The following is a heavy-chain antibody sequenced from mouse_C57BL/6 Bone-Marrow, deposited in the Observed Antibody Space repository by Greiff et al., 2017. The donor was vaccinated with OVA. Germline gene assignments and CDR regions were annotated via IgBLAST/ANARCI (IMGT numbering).Heavy chain of an antibody. V-gene: IGHV5-17*01. Sequence: EVKLMESGGGLVKPGGSLKLSCAASGFTFSDYGMHWVRQAPEKGLEWVAYISSGSSTIYYADTVKGRVTIARDNAKNTLFLRMTSLRSEDTAMYYCARSTMIKGVFDYWGQGTTLTVSS. CDR1: GFTFSDYG. CDR3: ARSTMIKGVFDY. J-gene: IGHJ2*01. D-gene: IGHD2-4*01. CDR2: ISSGSSTI.